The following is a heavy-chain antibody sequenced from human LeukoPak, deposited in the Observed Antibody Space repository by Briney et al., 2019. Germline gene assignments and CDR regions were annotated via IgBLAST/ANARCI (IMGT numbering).Heavy chain of an antibody. J-gene: IGHJ3*02. CDR1: GFTFSSYG. D-gene: IGHD1-26*01. CDR2: ISYDGSNK. V-gene: IGHV3-30*18. CDR3: AKDLESVYSLDAFDI. Sequence: PGGSLRLSCAASGFTFSSYGMHWVRQAPGKGLEWVAVISYDGSNKYYADSVKGRFTISRDNSKNTLYLQMNSLRAGDTAVYYCAKDLESVYSLDAFDIWGQGTMVTVSS.